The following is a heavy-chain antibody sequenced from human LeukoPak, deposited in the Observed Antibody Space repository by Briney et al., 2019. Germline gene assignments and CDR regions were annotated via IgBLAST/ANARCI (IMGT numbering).Heavy chain of an antibody. Sequence: PSETLSLTCTVSGGSISSGSYYWSWIRQPAGKGLEWIGRIYTSGSTNYIPSLKSRLTISVDTSKNQFSLKLSSVTAADTAVYYCARWYYGSGSHDYWGQGTLVTVSS. CDR3: ARWYYGSGSHDY. J-gene: IGHJ4*02. D-gene: IGHD3-10*01. CDR2: IYTSGST. CDR1: GGSISSGSYY. V-gene: IGHV4-61*02.